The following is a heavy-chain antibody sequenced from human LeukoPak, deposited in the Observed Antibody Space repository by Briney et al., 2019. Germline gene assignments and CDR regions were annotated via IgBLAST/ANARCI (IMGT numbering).Heavy chain of an antibody. V-gene: IGHV3-7*01. D-gene: IGHD1-20*01. J-gene: IGHJ4*02. Sequence: GGSLRLSCAASGFTFSDYYMSWIRQAPGKGLEWVANIKPDGSEKYYMDSVRGRFTISRDNAKNSVYLQMNSLRVEDTAVYYCASGGYNWNRLDHWGQGTLVTVSS. CDR1: GFTFSDYY. CDR2: IKPDGSEK. CDR3: ASGGYNWNRLDH.